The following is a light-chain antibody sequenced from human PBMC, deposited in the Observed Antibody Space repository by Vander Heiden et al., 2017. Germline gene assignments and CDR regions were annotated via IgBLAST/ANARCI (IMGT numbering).Light chain of an antibody. CDR1: QSVSSRY. V-gene: IGKV3-15*01. Sequence: DIVMTQSPATLSVSPGERATLAGRASQSVSSRYVAWYQQKSGQAPRLLNYGASTGGTGIPGRFSGSGSGTEFTLTISSLQSEDSALYCCQQYSNWPLTFGGGTKVEIK. J-gene: IGKJ4*01. CDR3: QQYSNWPLT. CDR2: GAS.